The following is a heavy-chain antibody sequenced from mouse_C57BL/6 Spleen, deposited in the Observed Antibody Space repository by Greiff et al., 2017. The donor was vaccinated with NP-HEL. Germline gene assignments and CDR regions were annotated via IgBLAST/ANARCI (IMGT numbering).Heavy chain of an antibody. CDR3: AREAPYYFDY. J-gene: IGHJ2*01. D-gene: IGHD3-2*02. Sequence: QVQLQQSGAELVKPGASVKLSCKASGYTFTSYWMHWVKQRPGQGLEWIGMIHPNSGSTNYNEKFKSKATLTVDKSSSTAYMQLSSLTSEDSAVYYCAREAPYYFDYWGQGTTLTVSS. CDR1: GYTFTSYW. V-gene: IGHV1-64*01. CDR2: IHPNSGST.